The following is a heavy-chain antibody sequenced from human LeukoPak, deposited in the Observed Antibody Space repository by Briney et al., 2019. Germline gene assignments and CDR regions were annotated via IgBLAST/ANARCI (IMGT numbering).Heavy chain of an antibody. CDR1: GGSISSSSYY. CDR2: IYYSGST. CDR3: ARRVVRGVMRYYFDY. Sequence: SQTRSLTCTVAGGSISSSSYYCGWILQPPGKGLEGIGRIYYSGSTYYNPSLKSRVTISVDTSKNQFSLKLSSVTAADTAVYYCARRVVRGVMRYYFDYWGQGTLVTVSS. V-gene: IGHV4-39*01. J-gene: IGHJ4*02. D-gene: IGHD3-10*01.